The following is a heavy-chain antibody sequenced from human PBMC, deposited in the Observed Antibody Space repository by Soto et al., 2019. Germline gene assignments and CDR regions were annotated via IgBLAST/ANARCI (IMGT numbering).Heavy chain of an antibody. J-gene: IGHJ6*02. CDR2: IYYSGST. Sequence: SETLSLTCTVSGGSISSGGYYWSWIRQHPGKGLEWIGYIYYSGSTYYNPSLKSRVTISVDTSKNQFSLKLSSVTAADTAVYYCARDRGSPYYYYGMDVWGQGTTVTVSS. D-gene: IGHD5-12*01. CDR1: GGSISSGGYY. CDR3: ARDRGSPYYYYGMDV. V-gene: IGHV4-31*03.